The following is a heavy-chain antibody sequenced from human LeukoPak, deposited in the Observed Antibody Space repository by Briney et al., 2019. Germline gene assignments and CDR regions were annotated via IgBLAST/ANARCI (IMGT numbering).Heavy chain of an antibody. CDR2: INWSGGST. CDR1: GFTFDDYA. Sequence: GGSLRLSCAASGFTFDDYAMNWVRQAPGKGLEWVSGINWSGGSTYYRDSVKGRFTISRDNAKNSLYLQMNSLRAEDTALYYCARVKGSGYRNSIDYWGQGTLVTVSS. V-gene: IGHV3-20*04. CDR3: ARVKGSGYRNSIDY. D-gene: IGHD3-3*01. J-gene: IGHJ4*02.